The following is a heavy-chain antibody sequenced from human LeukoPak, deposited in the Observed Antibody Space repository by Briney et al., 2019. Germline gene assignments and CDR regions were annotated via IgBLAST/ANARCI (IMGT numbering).Heavy chain of an antibody. V-gene: IGHV3-7*01. J-gene: IGHJ4*02. CDR1: GFTFSSYW. D-gene: IGHD3-22*01. CDR3: ARDKYYYDSSGYYGTNGGFDY. CDR2: IKQDGSEK. Sequence: GGSLRLSCAASGFTFSSYWMSWVRQAPGKGLEWVANIKQDGSEKYYVDSVKGRFTISRDNAKNSLYLQMNSLRAGDTAVYYCARDKYYYDSSGYYGTNGGFDYWGQGTLVTVSS.